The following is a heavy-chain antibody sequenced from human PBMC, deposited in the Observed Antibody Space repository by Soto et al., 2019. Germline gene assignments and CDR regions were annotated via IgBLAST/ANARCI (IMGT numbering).Heavy chain of an antibody. Sequence: EVQLVESGGGLVQPGGSLRLSCAASGFTFSSYAMHWVRQAPGKGLEYVSAISSNGGSTYYANSVKGRFTISRDNSKNTLYLQMGSLRAEDMAVYYCAREDIVGNWFDPWGQGTLVTVSS. D-gene: IGHD5-12*01. J-gene: IGHJ5*02. V-gene: IGHV3-64*01. CDR3: AREDIVGNWFDP. CDR1: GFTFSSYA. CDR2: ISSNGGST.